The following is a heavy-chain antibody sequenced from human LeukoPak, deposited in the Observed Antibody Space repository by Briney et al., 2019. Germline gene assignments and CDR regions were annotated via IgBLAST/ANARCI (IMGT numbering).Heavy chain of an antibody. CDR1: GFTFSSYS. CDR3: ARDKGARAAAGTGRRHGMDV. J-gene: IGHJ6*02. V-gene: IGHV3-21*01. Sequence: PGGSLRLSCAASGFTFSSYSMNWVRQAPGKGLEWVSSISSSSSYIYYADSVKGRFTISRDNAKSSLYLQMNSLRAEDTAVYYCARDKGARAAAGTGRRHGMDVWGQGTTVTVSS. D-gene: IGHD6-13*01. CDR2: ISSSSSYI.